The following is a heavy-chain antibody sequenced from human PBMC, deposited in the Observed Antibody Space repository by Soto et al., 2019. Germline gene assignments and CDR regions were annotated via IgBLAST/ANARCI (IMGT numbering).Heavy chain of an antibody. CDR2: ISAYNGNT. J-gene: IGHJ3*02. Sequence: GASVKVSCKASGYTFTSYGISWVRQAPGQGLEWMGWISAYNGNTNYGQKLQGRVTMTTDTSTSTAYMELRSLRSDDTAVYYCARETYYYDSSGYPLSNAFDIWGQGTMVTVSS. CDR3: ARETYYYDSSGYPLSNAFDI. D-gene: IGHD3-22*01. V-gene: IGHV1-18*04. CDR1: GYTFTSYG.